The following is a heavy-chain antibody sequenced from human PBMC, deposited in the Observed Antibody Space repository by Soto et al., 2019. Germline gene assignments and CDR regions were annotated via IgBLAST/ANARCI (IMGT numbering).Heavy chain of an antibody. CDR3: ARGSYGDYDY. Sequence: EVQLLESGGGLVQPGGSLRLSCAASGFTFSSYAMSWVRQAPGKGLEWVSARLEWVSAISASGSSTYYADSVKGRFTISRDNSKDTLYVQMSSLRAEDTAVYYCARGSYGDYDYWGQGTLVTVSS. V-gene: IGHV3-23*01. D-gene: IGHD4-17*01. J-gene: IGHJ4*02. CDR2: ISASGSST. CDR1: GFTFSSYA.